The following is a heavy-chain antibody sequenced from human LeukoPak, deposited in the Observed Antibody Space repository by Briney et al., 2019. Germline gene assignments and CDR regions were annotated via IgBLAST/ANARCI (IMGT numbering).Heavy chain of an antibody. CDR2: IYYSGST. J-gene: IGHJ4*02. Sequence: SDTLSLTCTVSGGSISSSSYYWGWIRQPPGKGLEWIGSIYYSGSTYYNRSLKSRVTISVDTSKNQFSLKLSSVTAADTAVYYCASGTGPFDYWGQGTLVTVSS. V-gene: IGHV4-39*01. D-gene: IGHD1-1*01. CDR3: ASGTGPFDY. CDR1: GGSISSSSYY.